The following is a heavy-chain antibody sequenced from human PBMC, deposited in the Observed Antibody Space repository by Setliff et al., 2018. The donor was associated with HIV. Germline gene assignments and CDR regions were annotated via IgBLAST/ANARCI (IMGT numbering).Heavy chain of an antibody. J-gene: IGHJ4*02. CDR3: ARQGQLGSE. CDR2: IYYSGST. Sequence: PSETLSLTCAVYGGSFSGYYWSWIRQPPGKGLEWIGNIYYSGSTYYNPSLKTRVTISVDGSKNQFSLKLKSVTAADTAVYYCARQGQLGSEWGQGTLVTVSS. CDR1: GGSFSGYY. V-gene: IGHV4-59*08. D-gene: IGHD1-1*01.